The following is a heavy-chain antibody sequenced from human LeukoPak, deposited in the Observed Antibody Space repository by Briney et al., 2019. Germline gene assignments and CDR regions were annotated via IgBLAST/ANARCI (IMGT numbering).Heavy chain of an antibody. CDR2: MNPNSGNT. D-gene: IGHD3-16*01. CDR3: ARVRGGGYFDY. V-gene: IGHV1-8*03. CDR1: GDTFTSYD. J-gene: IGHJ4*02. Sequence: ATVKVSCKASGDTFTSYDINWVRQATGQGLEWMGWMNPNSGNTGYAQKFQGRVTITRNISISKAYMELSSLRSEDTAVYYCARVRGGGYFDYWGQGTLVTVSS.